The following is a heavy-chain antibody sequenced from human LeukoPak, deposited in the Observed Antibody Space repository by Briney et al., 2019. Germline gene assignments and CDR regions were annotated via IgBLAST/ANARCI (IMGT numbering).Heavy chain of an antibody. CDR3: ARDPEWHQGY. V-gene: IGHV3-23*01. CDR1: GFTFSNYA. D-gene: IGHD3-3*01. J-gene: IGHJ4*02. Sequence: PGGPLRLSCAASGFTFSNYAMSWVRQAPGKGLEWVSGISGSGGSTYYADSVKGRFTISRDNSKNTLYLQMNSLRAEDTAVYYCARDPEWHQGYWGQGTLVTVSS. CDR2: ISGSGGST.